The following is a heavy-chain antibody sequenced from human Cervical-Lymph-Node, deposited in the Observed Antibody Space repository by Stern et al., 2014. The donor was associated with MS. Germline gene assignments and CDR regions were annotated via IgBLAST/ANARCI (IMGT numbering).Heavy chain of an antibody. CDR1: GYSFTSYW. D-gene: IGHD2-15*01. CDR3: ARRCSRRIDAFDI. J-gene: IGHJ3*02. V-gene: IGHV5-10-1*01. CDR2: SDPSDSYT. Sequence: EVQLVQSGAEVKKPGASLRISCKGSGYSFTSYWISWVRQVPGKGLEWMGRSDPSDSYTNSSPSFQGHVTISADKSISTAYLQWSSLKASDPAMYYCARRCSRRIDAFDIWGPGTMVTLSS.